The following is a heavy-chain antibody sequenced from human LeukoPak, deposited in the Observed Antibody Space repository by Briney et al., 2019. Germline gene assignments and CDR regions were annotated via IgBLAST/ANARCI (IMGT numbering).Heavy chain of an antibody. CDR2: IKQDGSEK. Sequence: GGSLRLSCAASGLTFSSYWMSWVRQAPGKGRDWVANIKQDGSEKYHVDSVKSRFTISRDNAKNSLYLQMNSLRAEDTAVYYCASDPTVYYWGQGTLVTVSS. D-gene: IGHD4-17*01. CDR1: GLTFSSYW. J-gene: IGHJ4*02. CDR3: ASDPTVYY. V-gene: IGHV3-7*01.